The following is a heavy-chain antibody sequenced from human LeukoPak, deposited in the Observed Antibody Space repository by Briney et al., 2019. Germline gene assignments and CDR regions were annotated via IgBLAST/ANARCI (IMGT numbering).Heavy chain of an antibody. D-gene: IGHD3-3*01. V-gene: IGHV4-34*01. J-gene: IGHJ4*02. CDR3: ARDSIWSGYRGFDY. CDR2: INHSGST. Sequence: SETLSLTCAVYGGSFSGYYWSWIRQPPGKGLEWIGEINHSGSTNYNPSLKSRVTISVDTSKNQFSLKLSSVTAADMAVYYCARDSIWSGYRGFDYWGQGTLVTVSS. CDR1: GGSFSGYY.